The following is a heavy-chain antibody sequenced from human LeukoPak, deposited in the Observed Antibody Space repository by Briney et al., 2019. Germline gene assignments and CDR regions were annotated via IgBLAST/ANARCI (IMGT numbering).Heavy chain of an antibody. Sequence: GGSLRLSCAASGFTFDDYAMHWVRQAPGKGLEWVSGISWNSGSIGYADSVKGRFTISRDNAKNSLYLQMNSLRAEDMALYYCAKGGYSGYEPISYWGQGTLVTVSS. CDR3: AKGGYSGYEPISY. V-gene: IGHV3-9*03. CDR2: ISWNSGSI. CDR1: GFTFDDYA. D-gene: IGHD5-12*01. J-gene: IGHJ4*02.